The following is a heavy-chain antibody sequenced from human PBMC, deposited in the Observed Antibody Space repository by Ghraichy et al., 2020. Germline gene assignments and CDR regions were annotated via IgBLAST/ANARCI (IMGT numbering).Heavy chain of an antibody. CDR1: GFTFSSYG. CDR3: VKVAAAGTVYYGMDV. CDR2: IWYDGSNK. Sequence: GGSLRLSCAASGFTFSSYGMHWVRQAPGKGLEWVAVIWYDGSNKYYADSVKGRFTISRDNSKNTLYLQMNSRRAEDAAVYDCVKVAAAGTVYYGMDVWGQGTTVTVSS. J-gene: IGHJ6*02. D-gene: IGHD6-13*01. V-gene: IGHV3-33*08.